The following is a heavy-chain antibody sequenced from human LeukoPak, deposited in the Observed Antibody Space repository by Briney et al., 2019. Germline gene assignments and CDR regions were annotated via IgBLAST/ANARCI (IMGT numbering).Heavy chain of an antibody. V-gene: IGHV4-59*01. CDR3: ARGIVGATSPFDY. CDR1: GGSISSYY. CDR2: IYYSGST. D-gene: IGHD1-26*01. J-gene: IGHJ4*02. Sequence: SETLSLTCTVSGGSISSYYWSWIRQPPGKGLEWIGYIYYSGSTNYNPSLKSRVTISVDTSKNQFSLKLRSVTAADTAVYYCARGIVGATSPFDYWGQGTLVTVSS.